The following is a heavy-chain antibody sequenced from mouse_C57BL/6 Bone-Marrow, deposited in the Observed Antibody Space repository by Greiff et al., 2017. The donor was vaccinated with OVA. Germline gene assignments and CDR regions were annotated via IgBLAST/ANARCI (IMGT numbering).Heavy chain of an antibody. CDR2: IYPRSGNT. D-gene: IGHD1-1*01. Sequence: VKLMESGAELARPGASVKLSCKASGYTFTSYGISWVKQRTGQGLEWIGEIYPRSGNTYYNEKFKGKATLTADKSSSTAYMELRSLTSEDSAVYFCARLGYYGSSYYWYFDVWGTGTTVTVSS. V-gene: IGHV1-81*01. CDR1: GYTFTSYG. CDR3: ARLGYYGSSYYWYFDV. J-gene: IGHJ1*03.